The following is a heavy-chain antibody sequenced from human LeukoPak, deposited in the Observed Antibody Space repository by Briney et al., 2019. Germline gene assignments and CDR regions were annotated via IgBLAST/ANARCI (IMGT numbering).Heavy chain of an antibody. CDR2: IYYSGST. CDR3: ARAIAARPPHTYYYYGMDV. D-gene: IGHD6-6*01. J-gene: IGHJ6*02. Sequence: SETLSHTCTVSGGSISSCYWSWIRQPPGKGLEWIGSIYYSGSTNYNPSLKSRVTISVDTSKNQVSLKLSSVTAADTAVYYCARAIAARPPHTYYYYGMDVWGQGTTVTVSS. CDR1: GGSISSCY. V-gene: IGHV4-59*01.